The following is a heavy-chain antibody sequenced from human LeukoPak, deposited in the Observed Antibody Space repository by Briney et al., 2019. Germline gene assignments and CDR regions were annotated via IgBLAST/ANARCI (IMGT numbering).Heavy chain of an antibody. CDR2: ISSSSSYI. D-gene: IGHD4-17*01. CDR1: GFAFSSYS. J-gene: IGHJ2*01. CDR3: ARANGDYLAWYFDL. V-gene: IGHV3-21*01. Sequence: GGSLRLSCAASGFAFSSYSMNWVRQAPGKGLEWVSSISSSSSYIYYADSVKGRFTISRDNAKNSLYLQMNSLRAEDTAVYYCARANGDYLAWYFDLWGRGTLVTVSS.